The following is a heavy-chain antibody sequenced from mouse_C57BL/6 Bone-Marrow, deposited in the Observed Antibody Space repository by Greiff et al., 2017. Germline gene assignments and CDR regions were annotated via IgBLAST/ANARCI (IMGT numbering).Heavy chain of an antibody. D-gene: IGHD1-1*01. Sequence: QVQLQQSGAELVKPGASVKISCKASGYAFSSYWMNWVKQRPGKGLEWIGQIYPGDGDTNYNGKFKGKATLTADKSSSTAYMQLSSLNSEDSAVYVCARKRWELRPVATGHYAMDYWGQGTSVTVSS. CDR2: IYPGDGDT. CDR3: ARKRWELRPVATGHYAMDY. V-gene: IGHV1-80*01. J-gene: IGHJ4*01. CDR1: GYAFSSYW.